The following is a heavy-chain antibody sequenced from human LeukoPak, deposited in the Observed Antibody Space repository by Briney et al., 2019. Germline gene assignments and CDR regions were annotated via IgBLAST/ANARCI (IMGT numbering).Heavy chain of an antibody. CDR3: AKDGRPDTYGIFDI. D-gene: IGHD1-1*01. V-gene: IGHV3-9*01. Sequence: GGSLRLSCAASRVTVSDYAMHWRPQAPRHHLKGFSGMRWNSVSEGYADSVKRRFTISRENAKQFLYLQMTSLTAEDTAFYYCAKDGRPDTYGIFDIWGHGTLVTVSS. J-gene: IGHJ4*01. CDR1: RVTVSDYA. CDR2: MRWNSVSE.